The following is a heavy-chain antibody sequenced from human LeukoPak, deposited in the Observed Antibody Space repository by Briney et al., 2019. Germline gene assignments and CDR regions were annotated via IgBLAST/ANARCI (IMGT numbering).Heavy chain of an antibody. D-gene: IGHD6-19*01. Sequence: PGGSLRLSCEASGFTFSNYGMHWVRQAPGKGLEWAAFIRHDGSKIYYADSVKGRFTISRDSSKSTLYLQTNSLRAEDTAVYYCAKERYSSGWYAYMDVWGKGTTVTVSS. CDR1: GFTFSNYG. V-gene: IGHV3-30*02. J-gene: IGHJ6*04. CDR3: AKERYSSGWYAYMDV. CDR2: IRHDGSKI.